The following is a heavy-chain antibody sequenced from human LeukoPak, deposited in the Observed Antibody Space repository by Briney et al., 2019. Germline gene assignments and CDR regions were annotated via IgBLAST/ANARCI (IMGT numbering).Heavy chain of an antibody. D-gene: IGHD5-18*01. J-gene: IGHJ4*02. CDR3: AKGLRGYNYGKVDY. CDR2: IWYDGTNK. Sequence: GGSLRLSCAASGFTFSSYGLHWVRQAPGKGLEWVALIWYDGTNKYYVDSVKGRFTISRDNSRNTLYLQISSLRVEDTGVYYCAKGLRGYNYGKVDYWGQGTLVTVSS. CDR1: GFTFSSYG. V-gene: IGHV3-33*06.